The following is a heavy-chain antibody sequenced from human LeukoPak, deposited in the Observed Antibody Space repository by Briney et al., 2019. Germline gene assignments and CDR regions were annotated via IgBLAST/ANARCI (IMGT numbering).Heavy chain of an antibody. V-gene: IGHV3-23*01. D-gene: IGHD3-22*01. Sequence: PGGSLRLSCAASGFTFSSYAMSWVRQAQGKGLEWVSGISGSGGSTYYADSVKGRFTISRDNSKNTLYLQMNSLRAEDTAVYYCASRSSGYYQSADYWGQGTLVTVSS. CDR1: GFTFSSYA. J-gene: IGHJ4*02. CDR3: ASRSSGYYQSADY. CDR2: ISGSGGST.